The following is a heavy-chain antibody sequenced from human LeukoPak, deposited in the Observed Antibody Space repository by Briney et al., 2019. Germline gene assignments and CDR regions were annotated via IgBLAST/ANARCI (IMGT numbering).Heavy chain of an antibody. Sequence: SETLSLTCTVSGGSISSGGYYWSWIRQPPGKGLEWIAYVSDIGSINYNPSLKSRVTISLDTSKNQLSLKLSSVTAADTAVYYCAGHHPRNTVDFWGQGTLVTVSS. J-gene: IGHJ4*02. D-gene: IGHD2-8*02. CDR1: GGSISSGGYY. CDR2: VSDIGSI. CDR3: AGHHPRNTVDF. V-gene: IGHV4-61*08.